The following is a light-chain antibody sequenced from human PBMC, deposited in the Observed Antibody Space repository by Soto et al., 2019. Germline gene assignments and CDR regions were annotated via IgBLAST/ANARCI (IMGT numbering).Light chain of an antibody. Sequence: DIQMTQPPPSLSASVGDRVTITSRASQSISSYLNWYQQKPGKAPKLLIYAASSLQSGVPSRFSGSGSGTDFTLTISSLQPEDFATYYCQQSYSTPLTFGGGTKVDIK. CDR3: QQSYSTPLT. CDR2: AAS. J-gene: IGKJ4*01. CDR1: QSISSY. V-gene: IGKV1-39*01.